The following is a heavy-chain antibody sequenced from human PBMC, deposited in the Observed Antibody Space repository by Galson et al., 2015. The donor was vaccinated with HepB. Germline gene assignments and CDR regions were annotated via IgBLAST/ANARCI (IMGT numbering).Heavy chain of an antibody. D-gene: IGHD6-19*01. Sequence: ETLSLTCTVSGGSISSYYWSWIRQPPGKGLEWIGYIYYSGSTNYNPSLKSRVTISVDTSKNQFSLKLSSVTAADTAVYYCARHPRIAVAGTYGWFFDYWGQGTLVTVSS. CDR3: ARHPRIAVAGTYGWFFDY. CDR1: GGSISSYY. CDR2: IYYSGST. J-gene: IGHJ4*02. V-gene: IGHV4-59*08.